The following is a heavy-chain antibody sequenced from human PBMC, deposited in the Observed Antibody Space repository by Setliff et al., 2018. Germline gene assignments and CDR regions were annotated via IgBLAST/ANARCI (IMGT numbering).Heavy chain of an antibody. J-gene: IGHJ4*02. CDR2: INPNTGGT. Sequence: ASVKVSCKTSGYTFIGYYVHWVRKAPGRGLEWMGWINPNTGGTNYAQKFQGRVTVTSDTSISTAYLTLTSLRSDDTAIYYCARLSASVVSPVDHWGQGTLVTVSS. V-gene: IGHV1-2*02. CDR3: ARLSASVVSPVDH. CDR1: GYTFIGYY.